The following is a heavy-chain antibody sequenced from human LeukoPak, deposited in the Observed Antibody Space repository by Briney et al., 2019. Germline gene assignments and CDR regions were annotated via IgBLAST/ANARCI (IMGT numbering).Heavy chain of an antibody. CDR2: IYPGDSDT. CDR1: GYSFTNYW. CDR3: ARSYSSSWAAFDP. D-gene: IGHD6-13*01. J-gene: IGHJ5*02. Sequence: VESLKISCKGSGYSFTNYWIGWVRQMPGKGLEWLGIIYPGDSDTKYSPSFQGQVTISADKSINTAYLQWSSLKASDTAMYYCARSYSSSWAAFDPWGQGTLVTVSS. V-gene: IGHV5-51*01.